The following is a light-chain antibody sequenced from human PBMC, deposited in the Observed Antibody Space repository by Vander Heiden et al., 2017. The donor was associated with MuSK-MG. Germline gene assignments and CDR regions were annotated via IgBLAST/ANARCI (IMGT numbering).Light chain of an antibody. CDR3: QSADTSGVL. CDR1: ALPNQY. Sequence: SYELTQPPSVSVSPGQTARITCSGDALPNQYAYWYQQKPGQAPVLVIYKDTERPSGLPVRFSGSSSGTTVTLTISGVQAEDEADYYCQSADTSGVLFGGGTKLTVL. V-gene: IGLV3-25*03. CDR2: KDT. J-gene: IGLJ2*01.